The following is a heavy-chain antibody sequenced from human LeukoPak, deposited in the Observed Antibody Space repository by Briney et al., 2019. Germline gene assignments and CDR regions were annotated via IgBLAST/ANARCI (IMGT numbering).Heavy chain of an antibody. CDR3: ASLKGREPGVLDI. D-gene: IGHD1-14*01. CDR1: GFTFDSYE. CDR2: IRSSGSAI. V-gene: IGHV3-48*03. Sequence: GGSLRLSCAASGFTFDSYEMNWVRQAPGKGLEWVSYIRSSGSAIYAADSVKGRFTTSRDNAKNSLYLEMNSLRAEDTAVYYCASLKGREPGVLDIWGQGTMVTVSS. J-gene: IGHJ3*02.